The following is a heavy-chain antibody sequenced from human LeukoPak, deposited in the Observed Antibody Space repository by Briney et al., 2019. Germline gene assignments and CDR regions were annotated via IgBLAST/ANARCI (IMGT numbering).Heavy chain of an antibody. D-gene: IGHD1-26*01. CDR2: TYAGGGT. Sequence: GGPLRLSCAASGFPVSDNYMRWVPQAPGKGLKGVSVTYAGGGTSYADSLKGRFTVSRDTSRNTFYLQMNSLRAEDTAVYYCATSSLGAGLNWYFDLWGRGTLVTVSS. CDR1: GFPVSDNY. CDR3: ATSSLGAGLNWYFDL. J-gene: IGHJ2*01. V-gene: IGHV3-66*01.